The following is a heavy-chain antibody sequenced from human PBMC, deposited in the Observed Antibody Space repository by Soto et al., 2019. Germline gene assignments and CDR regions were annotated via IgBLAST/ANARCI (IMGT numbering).Heavy chain of an antibody. Sequence: SETLSLTCAVSGGSISSGGYSWSWIWQPPGKGLEWIGYIYHSGSTYYNPSLKSRVTISVDRSKNQFSLKLSSVTAADTAVYYCARGTHYYDSSGYTPGGWFDPWGQGTLVTVSS. V-gene: IGHV4-30-2*01. CDR1: GGSISSGGYS. CDR3: ARGTHYYDSSGYTPGGWFDP. D-gene: IGHD3-22*01. CDR2: IYHSGST. J-gene: IGHJ5*02.